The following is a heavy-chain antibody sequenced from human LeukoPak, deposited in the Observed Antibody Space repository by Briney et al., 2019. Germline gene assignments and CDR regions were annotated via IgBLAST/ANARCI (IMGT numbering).Heavy chain of an antibody. D-gene: IGHD1-26*01. CDR2: ISGSGGNT. Sequence: GGSLRLSCAPSGFTFSSYGMSWVRQAPGKGLEWVSAISGSGGNTYYADSVKGRFTISRDNSKNTLYLQMNSLRAEDTAVYYCAKELRSYYFDYWGQGTLVTVSS. CDR1: GFTFSSYG. J-gene: IGHJ4*02. CDR3: AKELRSYYFDY. V-gene: IGHV3-23*01.